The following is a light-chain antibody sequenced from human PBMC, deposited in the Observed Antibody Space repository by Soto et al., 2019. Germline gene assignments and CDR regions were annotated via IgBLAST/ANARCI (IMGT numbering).Light chain of an antibody. Sequence: DDVMIQRTLSLSVTPGQPASISCKSSQSLLHITGETFLFWYLQKPGQSPQLLIYEVSTRVSGVPDRFSGSGSGTDFTLEISRVETDDVGIYYCMQSTQRPPTFGQGTRLEFK. V-gene: IGKV2D-29*02. CDR1: QSLLHITGETF. CDR2: EVS. J-gene: IGKJ5*01. CDR3: MQSTQRPPT.